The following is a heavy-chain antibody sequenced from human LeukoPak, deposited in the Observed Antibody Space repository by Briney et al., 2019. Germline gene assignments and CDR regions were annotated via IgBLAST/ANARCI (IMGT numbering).Heavy chain of an antibody. D-gene: IGHD3-10*01. CDR3: AKDSLLWCGELLDY. CDR2: IRYDGSDK. J-gene: IGHJ4*02. V-gene: IGHV3-30*02. Sequence: VRTLRLSCAASRFIFSNYGIHWVRQAPGKGLEWLAFIRYDGSDKYYADSVKGRFTISRDNSKNTLYLQMSSLRAEDTAVYYCAKDSLLWCGELLDYWGQGTLGTVSS. CDR1: RFIFSNYG.